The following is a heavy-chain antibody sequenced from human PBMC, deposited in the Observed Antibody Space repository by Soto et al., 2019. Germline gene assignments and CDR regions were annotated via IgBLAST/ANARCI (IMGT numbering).Heavy chain of an antibody. D-gene: IGHD3-16*01. CDR2: IYYSGRI. J-gene: IGHJ6*02. CDR1: GASINRGDTDY. V-gene: IGHV4-31*03. CDR3: AHSLRSFYYVGLDV. Sequence: QVQLQESGPGLVRPSQTLSLTCSVSGASINRGDTDYWTWIRQHPVKGLEWIGYIYYSGRIYYNPSLESRVTISVDTSKNQFSLKLTSVTAADTAVYYCAHSLRSFYYVGLDVWGQGTTVTVSS.